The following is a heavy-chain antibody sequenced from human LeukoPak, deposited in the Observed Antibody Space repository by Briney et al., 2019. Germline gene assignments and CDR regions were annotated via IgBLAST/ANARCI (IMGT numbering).Heavy chain of an antibody. Sequence: PSETLSLTCTVSGASISSYYWSWVRQPPGKGLEWIGYIYYSRSTNYNPSLTSRVTISVDTSKNQISLKLSSVTAADTAMYYCARSSSASEGYYYYYMDVWGKGTTVIVSS. D-gene: IGHD2-2*01. V-gene: IGHV4-59*01. CDR1: GASISSYY. CDR3: ARSSSASEGYYYYYMDV. CDR2: IYYSRST. J-gene: IGHJ6*03.